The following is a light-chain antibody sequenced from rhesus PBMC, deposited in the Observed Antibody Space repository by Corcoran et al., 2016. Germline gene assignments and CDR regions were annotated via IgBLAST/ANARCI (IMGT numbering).Light chain of an antibody. V-gene: IGKV1-74*01. CDR2: KAS. J-gene: IGKJ2*01. CDR3: QHNYGTPYS. Sequence: DIQMTQSPSSLSASVGDRVTITCRTSENVNNYLNWYQHKPGKAPKLQIYKASTLQSGVPSRFSGSGSGTDYTFTISSLQSEDVATYYCQHNYGTPYSFGQGTKVEIK. CDR1: ENVNNY.